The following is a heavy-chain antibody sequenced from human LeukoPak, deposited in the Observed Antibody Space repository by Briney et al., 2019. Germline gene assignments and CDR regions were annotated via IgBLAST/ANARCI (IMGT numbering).Heavy chain of an antibody. CDR1: GFTFSSYS. D-gene: IGHD3-16*01. J-gene: IGHJ4*02. Sequence: GGSLRLSCAASGFTFSSYSMSWVRQAPRKGLEWVSSIRSSSGHIYYADSVKGRFTISRDNAKNSLYLQMNSLRAEDTAVYHCARVSWGSADPHYYFNYWGQGTLLTVSS. CDR2: IRSSSGHI. CDR3: ARVSWGSADPHYYFNY. V-gene: IGHV3-21*01.